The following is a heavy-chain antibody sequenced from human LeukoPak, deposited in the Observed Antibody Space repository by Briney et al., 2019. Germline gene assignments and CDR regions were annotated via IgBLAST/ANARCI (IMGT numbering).Heavy chain of an antibody. J-gene: IGHJ3*01. V-gene: IGHV4-61*02. CDR1: GGSISSGSYY. CDR3: ARDGDAVSAAIAGAFDL. D-gene: IGHD2-2*01. CDR2: IYTSGST. Sequence: SETLSLTCTVSGGSISSGSYYWSWIRQPAGKGLEWIGRIYTSGSTNYNPSLKSRVTISVDTSKNQFSLKLSSVTAADTAMFYCARDGDAVSAAIAGAFDLWGRGTMVTVS.